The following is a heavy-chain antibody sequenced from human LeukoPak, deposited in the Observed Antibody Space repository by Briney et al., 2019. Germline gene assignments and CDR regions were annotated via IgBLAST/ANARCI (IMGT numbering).Heavy chain of an antibody. CDR1: RFIFSTYS. V-gene: IGHV3-23*01. D-gene: IGHD6-19*01. CDR3: AKDAAAVTGRRAGFDY. J-gene: IGHJ4*02. CDR2: ISDGGTNT. Sequence: GGSLRLSCAASRFIFSTYSMSWVRQAPGKGPEWVSSISDGGTNTYYADSVKGRLTISRDNSKNTLSLQMNNLRDEDTAVYYCAKDAAAVTGRRAGFDYWGQGTLVTVSS.